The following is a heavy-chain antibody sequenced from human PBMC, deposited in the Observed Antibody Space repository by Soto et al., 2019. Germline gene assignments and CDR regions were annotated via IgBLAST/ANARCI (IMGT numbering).Heavy chain of an antibody. J-gene: IGHJ3*02. CDR2: IDYSGRT. D-gene: IGHD6-19*01. V-gene: IGHV4-59*01. CDR3: ARGRRSSGRHDAFDI. CDR1: GGSIGTYY. Sequence: SETLSLTCTVSGGSIGTYYWIWIRQPPGKGLEWIGYIDYSGRTDQNPSLKSRVTVSLDTSKIQFSLKIRSVTTADTAVYYCARGRRSSGRHDAFDIWGQGTMVTVSS.